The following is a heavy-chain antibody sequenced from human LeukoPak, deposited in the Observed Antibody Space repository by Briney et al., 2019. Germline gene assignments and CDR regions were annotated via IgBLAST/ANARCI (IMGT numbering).Heavy chain of an antibody. V-gene: IGHV1-2*02. CDR1: GXXXTGYY. J-gene: IGHJ4*02. CDR2: INPNSGGT. D-gene: IGHD1-26*01. Sequence: GATVKVSCKASGXXXTGYYMHWVXXXPGQGXXXMGWINPNSGGTNYAQKFQGRVTMTRDTSISTAYMELSRLRSDDTAVXYCARGGGSGWELAYWGQGTLVTVSS. CDR3: ARGGGSGWELAY.